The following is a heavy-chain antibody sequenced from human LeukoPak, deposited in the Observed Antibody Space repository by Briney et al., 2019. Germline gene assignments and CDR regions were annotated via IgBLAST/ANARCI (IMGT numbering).Heavy chain of an antibody. Sequence: GGSLRLSCAVSGFTFTDTYMTWIRQAPGKGLESLSYISPSGTDISYADSVKGRFTISRDNAKNSLYLQMNSLRAEDTAVYYCARVHVVPGLFDYWGQGTLVTVSS. CDR3: ARVHVVPGLFDY. CDR1: GFTFTDTY. J-gene: IGHJ4*02. D-gene: IGHD3-10*01. CDR2: ISPSGTDI. V-gene: IGHV3-11*04.